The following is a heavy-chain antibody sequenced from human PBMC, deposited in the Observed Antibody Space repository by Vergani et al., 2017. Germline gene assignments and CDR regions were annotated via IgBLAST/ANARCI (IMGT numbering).Heavy chain of an antibody. CDR2: INHSGTI. D-gene: IGHD1-26*01. V-gene: IGHV4-34*01. CDR3: ARRAERWETLLRDDFDV. CDR1: GFRFREHG. J-gene: IGHJ3*01. Sequence: VQLLESGGGSVQPGESLRLSCVASGFRFREHGMNWVRQAPGKGLEWIGEINHSGTINYNPTLKSPFNVSIDTSRDHFSLKLRSVSAADTAVYFCARRAERWETLLRDDFDVWGQGTFVTVSP.